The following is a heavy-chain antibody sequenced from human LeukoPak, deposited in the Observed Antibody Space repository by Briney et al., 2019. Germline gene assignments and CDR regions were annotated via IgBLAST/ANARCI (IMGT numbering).Heavy chain of an antibody. J-gene: IGHJ4*02. CDR3: ARGLNLGIFDY. Sequence: ASVKVSCKASGGTFSSYTISSVREAPGQGLECMGRIIPILGIANYAQKFQGRVTITADKSTSTAYMELSSLRSEDTAVYYCARGLNLGIFDYWGQGTLVTVSS. CDR1: GGTFSSYT. V-gene: IGHV1-69*02. D-gene: IGHD7-27*01. CDR2: IIPILGIA.